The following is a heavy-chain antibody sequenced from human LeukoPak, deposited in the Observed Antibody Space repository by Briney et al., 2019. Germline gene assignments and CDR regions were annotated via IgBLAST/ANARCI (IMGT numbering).Heavy chain of an antibody. Sequence: SETLSLTCAVSGASISSNNWWWSWVRQPPGKGLEWIGEIYRSGSTNYNPSLKSRVTMSVDKSKNQFSLRLSSVTAADTAVYYCARVRGEVFIDYWGQGTLVTVSS. D-gene: IGHD3-10*01. CDR2: IYRSGST. CDR1: GASISSNNW. J-gene: IGHJ4*02. CDR3: ARVRGEVFIDY. V-gene: IGHV4-4*02.